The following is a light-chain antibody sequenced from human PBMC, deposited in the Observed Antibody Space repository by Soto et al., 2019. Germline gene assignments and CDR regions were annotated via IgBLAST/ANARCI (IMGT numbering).Light chain of an antibody. J-gene: IGLJ3*02. CDR3: AAWDDSLNARGV. Sequence: QSVLTQPPSASGTPGQRVTISCSGSRSNIGSNAVSWYQQLPGTAHKLLIYNDNQRPSGVPDRFSASKSGTSAALAISGLQSEDEADYYWAAWDDSLNARGVFGGGTKLTVL. V-gene: IGLV1-44*01. CDR2: NDN. CDR1: RSNIGSNA.